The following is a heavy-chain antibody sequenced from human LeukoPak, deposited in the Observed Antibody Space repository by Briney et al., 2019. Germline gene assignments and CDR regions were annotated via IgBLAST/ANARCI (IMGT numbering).Heavy chain of an antibody. D-gene: IGHD2-21*01. CDR2: IIPILGIA. V-gene: IGHV1-69*04. CDR1: GGTFSSYA. CDR3: ARDRYCWAAGYCGGDTGTDY. J-gene: IGHJ4*02. Sequence: ASVKVSCKASGGTFSSYAISWVRQAPGQGLEWMGRIIPILGIANYAQKFQGRVTITADKSTSTAYMELSSLRSEDTAVYYCARDRYCWAAGYCGGDTGTDYWGQGTLVTVSS.